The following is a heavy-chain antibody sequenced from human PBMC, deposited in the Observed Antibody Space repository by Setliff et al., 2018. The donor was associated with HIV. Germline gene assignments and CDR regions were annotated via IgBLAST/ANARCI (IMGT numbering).Heavy chain of an antibody. D-gene: IGHD5-12*01. V-gene: IGHV4-38-2*01. CDR1: GYSISSGHY. Sequence: SETLSLTCAVSGYSISSGHYWGLLRQPPGKGLEWIGSIYHSGTTYDNPSLKSRVTISVDTSKNQFSLKLSSVPAADTAVYYCSIHGAYEAYHEYMDVWGKGTTVTVSS. CDR2: IYHSGTT. CDR3: SIHGAYEAYHEYMDV. J-gene: IGHJ6*03.